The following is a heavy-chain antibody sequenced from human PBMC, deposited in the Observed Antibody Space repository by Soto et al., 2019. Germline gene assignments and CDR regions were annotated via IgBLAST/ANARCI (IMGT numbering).Heavy chain of an antibody. CDR2: ISGSGGST. CDR3: AKDKYYYDSSGYYFDAFDI. CDR1: GFTFSSYA. J-gene: IGHJ3*02. V-gene: IGHV3-23*01. D-gene: IGHD3-22*01. Sequence: GGSLRLSCAASGFTFSSYAMSWVRQAPGKGLEWVSAISGSGGSTYYADSVKGRFTISRDNSKNTLYLQMNSLRAEDTAVYYCAKDKYYYDSSGYYFDAFDIWGQGTMVTVS.